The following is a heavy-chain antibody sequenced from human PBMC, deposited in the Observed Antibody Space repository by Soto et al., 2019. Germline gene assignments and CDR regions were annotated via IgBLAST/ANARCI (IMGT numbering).Heavy chain of an antibody. V-gene: IGHV4-59*01. CDR1: GGSISSYY. CDR3: ARGGSRGRFDP. Sequence: SETLSLTCTVSGGSISSYYWSWIRQPPGKGLEWIGYVYYTGSTNYNPSLKSRVTISVDTSKNHFSLKLSSVTAADTAVYYCARGGSRGRFDPSGQGTLVTVSS. J-gene: IGHJ5*02. CDR2: VYYTGST. D-gene: IGHD6-13*01.